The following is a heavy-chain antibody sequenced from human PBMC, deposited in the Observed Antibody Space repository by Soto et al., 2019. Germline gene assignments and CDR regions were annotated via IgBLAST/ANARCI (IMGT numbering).Heavy chain of an antibody. CDR2: IYYSGST. CDR1: GGSISSGGYY. V-gene: IGHV4-31*03. J-gene: IGHJ4*02. D-gene: IGHD1-26*01. CDR3: AREGGIVVATAADY. Sequence: SETLSLTCTVSGGSISSGGYYWSWIRQHPGKGLEWIGYIYYSGSTYYNPSLKSRVTISVDTSKNQFSLKLSSVTAADTAVYYCAREGGIVVATAADYSGQGTLVTVSS.